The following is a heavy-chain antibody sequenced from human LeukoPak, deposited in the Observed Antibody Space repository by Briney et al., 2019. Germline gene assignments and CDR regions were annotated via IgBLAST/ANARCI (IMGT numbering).Heavy chain of an antibody. V-gene: IGHV4-59*12. J-gene: IGHJ4*02. CDR2: IYYSGST. Sequence: SETLSLTCTVSGGSISTYYWSWIRQPPGKGLEWVGYIYYSGSTNYNPSLKSRVTISVDTSKNQFSLNLTSLTAADTAVYYCAGGRLLLRTFDYWGQGTLVTVSS. CDR1: GGSISTYY. CDR3: AGGRLLLRTFDY. D-gene: IGHD3-22*01.